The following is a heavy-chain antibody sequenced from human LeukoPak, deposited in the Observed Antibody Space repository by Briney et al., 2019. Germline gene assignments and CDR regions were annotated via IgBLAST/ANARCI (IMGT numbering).Heavy chain of an antibody. CDR1: GFTVSTNY. J-gene: IGHJ4*02. CDR2: IYSGGST. V-gene: IGHV3-53*01. CDR3: VTVGPATRPFDY. Sequence: GGSLRLSCAASGFTVSTNYMSWVRQAPGKGLEWVSIIYSGGSTYYARSVKGRFTISRDNSKSTLYLQMNSLRVEDTAVYYCVTVGPATRPFDYWGQGTLVTVSS. D-gene: IGHD2-2*01.